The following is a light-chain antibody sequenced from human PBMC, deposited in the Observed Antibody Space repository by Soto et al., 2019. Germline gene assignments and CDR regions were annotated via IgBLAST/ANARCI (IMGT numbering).Light chain of an antibody. V-gene: IGKV3-11*01. CDR1: QSINSN. CDR3: QQRHNWPIT. CDR2: GAS. Sequence: EIVLTQSPDTLSLSPGERATLSCTASQSINSNLAWYQQRPGQAPRLLIYGASTRATGIPARFSGSGSGTDFTLTISGLEPADLGVYYCQQRHNWPITFGQGTRLEIK. J-gene: IGKJ5*01.